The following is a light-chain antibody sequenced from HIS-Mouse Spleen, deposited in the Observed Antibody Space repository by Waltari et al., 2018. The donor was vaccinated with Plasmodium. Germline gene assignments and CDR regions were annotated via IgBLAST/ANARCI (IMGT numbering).Light chain of an antibody. J-gene: IGKJ2*01. CDR3: MQALQTPYT. V-gene: IGKV2-28*01. CDR1: QSLLHSNGYNY. Sequence: IVMTQSPLSLPVTPGAPASISCRSSQSLLHSNGYNYLDWYLQKPGQSPQILIYLGSNRASGVPDRFSGSGSGTDFTLKISRVEAEDVGVYYCMQALQTPYTFGQGTKLEIK. CDR2: LGS.